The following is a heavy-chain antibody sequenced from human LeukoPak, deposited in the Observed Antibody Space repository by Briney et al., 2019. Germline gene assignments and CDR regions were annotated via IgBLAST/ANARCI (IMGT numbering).Heavy chain of an antibody. CDR2: IRYDGSSK. CDR1: GFTFSSYG. D-gene: IGHD3-3*01. Sequence: GGSLRLSCAASGFTFSSYGMHWVRQAPGKGLEWVAFIRYDGSSKYYADSVNGRFTISRDNSENTLFLQMNSLRLEARAVYYCARTYYDFWSGPSDAFNIWSQGTMVSVST. V-gene: IGHV3-30*02. J-gene: IGHJ3*02. CDR3: ARTYYDFWSGPSDAFNI.